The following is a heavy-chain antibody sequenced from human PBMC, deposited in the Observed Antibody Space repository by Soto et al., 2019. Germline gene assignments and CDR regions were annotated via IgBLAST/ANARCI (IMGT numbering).Heavy chain of an antibody. CDR1: GFSFSSYW. J-gene: IGHJ4*02. Sequence: PGGSLRLSCAASGFSFSSYWMDWVRQAPGKGLEWVSNINQDGSEKNYVDSVKGRFTISRDNAKNLMYLQMSSLTAEDSALYYCSKSLDSWGQGTRVTVSS. V-gene: IGHV3-7*01. CDR2: INQDGSEK. CDR3: SKSLDS.